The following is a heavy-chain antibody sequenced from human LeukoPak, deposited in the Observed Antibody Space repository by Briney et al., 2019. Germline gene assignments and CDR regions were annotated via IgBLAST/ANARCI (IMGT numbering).Heavy chain of an antibody. CDR1: GFTFSSYS. V-gene: IGHV3-48*01. Sequence: PGGSLRLSCAASGFTFSSYSMNWVRQAPGKGLEWVSYISSSSSTIYYADSVKGRFTISRDNAKNSLYLQMNSLRAEDTAVYYCARDNGEANFDYWGQGTLVTVSS. J-gene: IGHJ4*02. CDR3: ARDNGEANFDY. CDR2: ISSSSSTI. D-gene: IGHD3-10*01.